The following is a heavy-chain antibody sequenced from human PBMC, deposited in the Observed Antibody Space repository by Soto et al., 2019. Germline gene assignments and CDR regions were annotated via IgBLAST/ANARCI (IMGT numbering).Heavy chain of an antibody. Sequence: SVTLCLTCTVAGGYIISYDGSWIRKQTGKGLEWIGYIYYSGSTNYNPSLKSRVTISVDTPKNQFSLKISSVTAADTAVYYCAKVNDFSTGYYSTNWFDPWGQGTLVTVSS. CDR3: AKVNDFSTGYYSTNWFDP. CDR1: GGYIISYD. CDR2: IYYSGST. D-gene: IGHD3-3*01. V-gene: IGHV4-59*01. J-gene: IGHJ5*02.